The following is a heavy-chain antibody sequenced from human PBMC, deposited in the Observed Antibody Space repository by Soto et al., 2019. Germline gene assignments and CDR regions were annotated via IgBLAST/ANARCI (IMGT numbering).Heavy chain of an antibody. CDR3: ARVGDIVVVPAANYYYYYGMDV. CDR2: IWYDGSNK. V-gene: IGHV3-33*01. J-gene: IGHJ6*02. D-gene: IGHD2-2*01. Sequence: GGSLRLSCAASGFTFSSYGMHWVRQAPGKGLEWVAVIWYDGSNKYYADSVKGRFTISRDNSKNTLYLQMNSLRAEDTAVYYCARVGDIVVVPAANYYYYYGMDVWGQGTTVTVSS. CDR1: GFTFSSYG.